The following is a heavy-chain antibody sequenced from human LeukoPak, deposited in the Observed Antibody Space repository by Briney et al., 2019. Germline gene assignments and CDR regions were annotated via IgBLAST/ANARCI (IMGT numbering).Heavy chain of an antibody. CDR3: AKGDDYGASTRLPKYNWFDP. V-gene: IGHV3-30*02. D-gene: IGHD4/OR15-4a*01. Sequence: SGGSLRLSCAASGFTFTTCAMHWVRQAPGKGLEWVAYIRYDGNSKNYADSVKGRFTISRDNSKDMLYLQMNSLRPEDTAVYYCAKGDDYGASTRLPKYNWFDPWGQGILVTVSS. CDR1: GFTFTTCA. CDR2: IRYDGNSK. J-gene: IGHJ5*02.